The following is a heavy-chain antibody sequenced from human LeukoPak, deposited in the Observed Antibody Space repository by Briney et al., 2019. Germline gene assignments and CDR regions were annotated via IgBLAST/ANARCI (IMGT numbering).Heavy chain of an antibody. CDR2: IRNDGSNK. CDR1: GFTFSSYG. V-gene: IGHV3-30*02. D-gene: IGHD2-15*01. J-gene: IGHJ4*02. Sequence: GGSLRLSCAASGFTFSSYGMHWVRQAPGKGLEWVAFIRNDGSNKYYADSVKGRFTISRDNSKNTLYLQMNSLRAEDTAVYYCAKGYCSGGSCLDYWGQGTLVTVSS. CDR3: AKGYCSGGSCLDY.